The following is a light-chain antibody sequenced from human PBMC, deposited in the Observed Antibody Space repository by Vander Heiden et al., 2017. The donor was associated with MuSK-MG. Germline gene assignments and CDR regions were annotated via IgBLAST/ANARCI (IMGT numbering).Light chain of an antibody. CDR3: QQCDMTPRT. CDR2: VAS. V-gene: IGKV1-39*01. Sequence: DIQMTQSPSSLSASVGDRVTITCRASQSISRYLNWYQQKPGKAPKILISVASSLQSGVPSRFSGSGSGTDFTLTINILQPEDFVTYYCQQCDMTPRTFGQGTKVEIK. J-gene: IGKJ1*01. CDR1: QSISRY.